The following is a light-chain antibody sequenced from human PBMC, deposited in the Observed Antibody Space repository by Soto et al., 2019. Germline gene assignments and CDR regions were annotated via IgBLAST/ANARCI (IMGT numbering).Light chain of an antibody. CDR3: QERSRWPRAT. CDR1: PNVGHT. CDR2: TAA. V-gene: IGKV3D-11*02. J-gene: IGKJ4*01. Sequence: ELVLTQSPAPLSLSPGDSATLFCRASPNVGHTFAWYQQKPGQPPRLLIHTAASRATGIPARISGSGARTDDTLTISSREPEDIAGDYCQERSRWPRATVGGGTRVEIK.